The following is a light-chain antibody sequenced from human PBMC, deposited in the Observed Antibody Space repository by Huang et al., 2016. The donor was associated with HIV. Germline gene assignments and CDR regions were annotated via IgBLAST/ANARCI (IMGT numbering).Light chain of an antibody. Sequence: EIVMTQSPDTLSVSPGERVSLSCRASQSITHSLAWYQQKPGQPPRLLLYDAGTRAPGISARFRGGGSWTDFTLTISSLQSEDVGIYYCQQYSNWPRGTFGQGTRVQIK. V-gene: IGKV3-15*01. CDR3: QQYSNWPRGT. CDR2: DAG. J-gene: IGKJ1*01. CDR1: QSITHS.